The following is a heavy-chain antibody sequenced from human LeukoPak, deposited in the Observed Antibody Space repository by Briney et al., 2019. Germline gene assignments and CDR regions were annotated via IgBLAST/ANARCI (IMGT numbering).Heavy chain of an antibody. CDR1: GFTFDDYA. CDR2: ISWNSGSI. J-gene: IGHJ4*02. D-gene: IGHD5-24*01. CDR3: EKGGMALDY. Sequence: GGSLRLSCAASGFTFDDYAMHWVRQAPGKGLEWVSGISWNSGSIGYADSVKGRFTISRDNAKNSLYLQMNSLRAEDTALYYCEKGGMALDYWGQGTLVTVS. V-gene: IGHV3-9*01.